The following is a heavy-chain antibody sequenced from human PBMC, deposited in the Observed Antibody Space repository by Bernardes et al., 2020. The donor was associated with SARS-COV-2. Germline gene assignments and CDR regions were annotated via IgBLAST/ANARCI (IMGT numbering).Heavy chain of an antibody. CDR2: ISYDETKK. J-gene: IGHJ4*02. V-gene: IGHV3-30*18. Sequence: GGSLRLSCAASGFTFSSSGMHWVRQAPGKGLEWVAVISYDETKKYYVDSVQGRFTISRDNSKNTLYLQMNNLRAEDTAVYYCVKGGWENWGQGALVTVSS. D-gene: IGHD1-26*01. CDR1: GFTFSSSG. CDR3: VKGGWEN.